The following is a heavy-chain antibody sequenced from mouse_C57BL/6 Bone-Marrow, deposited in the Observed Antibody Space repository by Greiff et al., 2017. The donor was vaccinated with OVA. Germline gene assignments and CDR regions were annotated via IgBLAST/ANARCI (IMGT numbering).Heavy chain of an antibody. CDR1: GFNIKDYY. V-gene: IGHV14-2*01. Sequence: VQLKESGAELVKPGASVKLSCTASGFNIKDYYMHWVKQRTEQGLEWIGRIDPEDGETKYAPKFQGKATITADTSSNTAYLQLSSLTSEDTAVYYCAEGDIHYDYDGAAWFAYWGQGTLVTVSA. J-gene: IGHJ3*01. D-gene: IGHD2-4*01. CDR2: IDPEDGET. CDR3: AEGDIHYDYDGAAWFAY.